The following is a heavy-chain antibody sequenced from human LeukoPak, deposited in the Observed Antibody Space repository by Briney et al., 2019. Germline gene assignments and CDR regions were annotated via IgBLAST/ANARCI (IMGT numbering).Heavy chain of an antibody. V-gene: IGHV4-39*01. D-gene: IGHD2-21*02. CDR2: IYYSGST. J-gene: IGHJ4*02. CDR3: ATRPHCGGDCYLDY. CDR1: GGSISSSSYY. Sequence: PSENLSVTCTVSGGSISSSSYYWGWIRQPPGKGLEWIGSIYYSGSTYYNPSLKSRVTISVDTSKNQFSLKLSSVTAADTAVYYCATRPHCGGDCYLDYWGQGTLVTVSS.